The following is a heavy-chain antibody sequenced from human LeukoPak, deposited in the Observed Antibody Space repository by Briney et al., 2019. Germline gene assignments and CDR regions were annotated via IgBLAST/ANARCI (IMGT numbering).Heavy chain of an antibody. D-gene: IGHD7-27*01. CDR3: ARDSKKTGFFDY. Sequence: PSETLSLTCTVSGGSISSYYWSWIRQPPGKGLEWTGYIYYSGSTNYNPSLKSRVTISVDTSKNQFSLKLSSVTAADTAVYYCARDSKKTGFFDYWGQGTLVTVSS. V-gene: IGHV4-59*01. J-gene: IGHJ4*02. CDR2: IYYSGST. CDR1: GGSISSYY.